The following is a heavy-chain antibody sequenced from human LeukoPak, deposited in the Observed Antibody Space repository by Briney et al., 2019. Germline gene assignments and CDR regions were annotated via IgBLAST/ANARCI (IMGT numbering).Heavy chain of an antibody. CDR2: IYYSGST. Sequence: PSETLSLTCAVYVGSFSGYYWSWIRQPPGKGLEWIGYIYYSGSTYYNPSLKSRVTISVDTSKNQFSLKLSSVTAADTAVYYCARDYRDGSGSYYTTGFDYWGQGTLVTVSS. J-gene: IGHJ4*02. CDR1: VGSFSGYY. D-gene: IGHD3-10*01. CDR3: ARDYRDGSGSYYTTGFDY. V-gene: IGHV4-30-4*08.